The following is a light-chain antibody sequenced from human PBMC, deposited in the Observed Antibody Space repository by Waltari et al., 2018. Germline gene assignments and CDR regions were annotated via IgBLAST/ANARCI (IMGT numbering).Light chain of an antibody. Sequence: DIVFTQSPVTLSLSPGERATLSCKAREGVGSSQLAWYQLKPGQAPRLLVFGASTRATGIPDRFSGGGSGTDFTLIITRLEPEDSAVYYCQQYAGSPRTFGQGTKVEIK. CDR1: EGVGSSQ. CDR2: GAS. CDR3: QQYAGSPRT. V-gene: IGKV3-20*01. J-gene: IGKJ1*01.